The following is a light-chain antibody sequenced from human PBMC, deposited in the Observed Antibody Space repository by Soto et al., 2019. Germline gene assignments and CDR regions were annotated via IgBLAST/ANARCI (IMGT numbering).Light chain of an antibody. CDR2: AAS. CDR3: QRYGSTPGLT. J-gene: IGKJ4*01. Sequence: EIVLTQSPGTLSLSPGERATLSCRASQSVSSSYLAWYQQQPGPAPRLLIYAASSRATGMPDRVSGSGSGTDFTLTISSREPADEAVYYCQRYGSTPGLTFGGGTKVEIK. V-gene: IGKV3-20*01. CDR1: QSVSSSY.